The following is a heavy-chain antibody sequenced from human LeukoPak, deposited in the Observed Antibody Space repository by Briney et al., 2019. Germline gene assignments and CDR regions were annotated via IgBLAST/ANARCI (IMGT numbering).Heavy chain of an antibody. CDR3: AREVNSSGYYDAYDY. CDR1: GYTFTGYY. Sequence: GASVKVSCKASGYTFTGYYMHWVRQAPGQGLEWMGWINPNSGGTNYAQKFQGRVTMTRDTSISTAYMELSRLRSDDTAVYYCAREVNSSGYYDAYDYWGQGTLVTVSS. D-gene: IGHD3-22*01. J-gene: IGHJ4*02. CDR2: INPNSGGT. V-gene: IGHV1-2*02.